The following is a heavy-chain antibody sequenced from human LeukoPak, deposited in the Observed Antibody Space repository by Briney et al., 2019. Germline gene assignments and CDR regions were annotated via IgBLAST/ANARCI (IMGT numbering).Heavy chain of an antibody. V-gene: IGHV1-69*13. CDR2: IIPIFGTA. D-gene: IGHD2-2*01. CDR1: GYTFTSYG. Sequence: GASVKVSCKASGYTFTSYGISWVRQAPGQGLEWMGGIIPIFGTANYAQKFQGRVTITADESTSTAYMELSSLRSEDTAVYYCARAYCSSTSCYAPTDYYYGMDVWGKGTTVTVSS. CDR3: ARAYCSSTSCYAPTDYYYGMDV. J-gene: IGHJ6*04.